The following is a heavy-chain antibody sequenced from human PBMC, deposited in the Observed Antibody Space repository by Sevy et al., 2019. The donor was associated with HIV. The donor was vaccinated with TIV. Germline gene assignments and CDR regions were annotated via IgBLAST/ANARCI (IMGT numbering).Heavy chain of an antibody. V-gene: IGHV1-69*13. D-gene: IGHD3-10*01. CDR1: GGIFRSNA. CDR2: IIAVFGTT. Sequence: ASVKVSCKASGGIFRSNAISWVRQAPGQGLEWVGGIIAVFGTTYYAQKFQGRVTLIADESTGTVHMELRSLRSEDTAIYYYARNTHYDVSGSFDSWGQGTQVTVSS. J-gene: IGHJ4*01. CDR3: ARNTHYDVSGSFDS.